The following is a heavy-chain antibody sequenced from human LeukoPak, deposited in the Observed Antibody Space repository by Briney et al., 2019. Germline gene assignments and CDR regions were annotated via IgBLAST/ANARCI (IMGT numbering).Heavy chain of an antibody. D-gene: IGHD3-10*01. CDR2: ISAYNGNT. J-gene: IGHJ4*02. CDR1: GYTFTNYG. CDR3: ARDEPTMVRGLGVGFDY. V-gene: IGHV1-18*01. Sequence: ASVKVSCKDSGYTFTNYGISWVRQAPGQGLECMGWISAYNGNTNYAQKLQGRVTMTTDTSTSTAYMELRSLRSDDPAVYYCARDEPTMVRGLGVGFDYWGQGTLVAVSS.